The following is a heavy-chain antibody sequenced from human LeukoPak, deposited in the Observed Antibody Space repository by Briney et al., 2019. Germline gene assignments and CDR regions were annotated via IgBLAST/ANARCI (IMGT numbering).Heavy chain of an antibody. Sequence: GGSLRLSCAASGFTVSRNYMNWVRQAPGKGLEWVSLLSSTGNTSYADSVKGRFTISRHNSKNTLYLQVNSLRPEDTAMYYCARELRVGWYSYWGQGTLVTVSS. D-gene: IGHD6-19*01. J-gene: IGHJ4*02. CDR3: ARELRVGWYSY. V-gene: IGHV3-53*04. CDR1: GFTVSRNY. CDR2: LSSTGNT.